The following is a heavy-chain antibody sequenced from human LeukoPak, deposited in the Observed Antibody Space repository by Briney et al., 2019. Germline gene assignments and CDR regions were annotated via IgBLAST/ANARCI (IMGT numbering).Heavy chain of an antibody. J-gene: IGHJ5*02. V-gene: IGHV4-31*03. CDR1: GGSTSSGGYY. CDR2: IYYSGST. D-gene: IGHD6-13*01. CDR3: AREGYSSSWYGGSNWFDP. Sequence: SQTLSLTCTVSGGSTSSGGYYWSWIRQHPGKGLEWIGYIYYSGSTYYNPSLKSRVTISVDTSKNQFSLKLSSVTAADTAVYYCAREGYSSSWYGGSNWFDPWGQGTLVTVSS.